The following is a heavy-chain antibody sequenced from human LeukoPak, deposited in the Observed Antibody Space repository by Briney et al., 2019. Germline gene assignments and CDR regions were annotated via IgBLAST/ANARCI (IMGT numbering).Heavy chain of an antibody. Sequence: SQTLSLTCAVSGGSISSGGYSWSWIRQPPGKGLEWIGYIYHSGSTYYNPSLKSRVTISVDRSKNQFSLKLSSVTAADTAVYYCARLYYDILTGYSIGFDYWGQGTLVTVSS. J-gene: IGHJ4*02. CDR3: ARLYYDILTGYSIGFDY. D-gene: IGHD3-9*01. CDR1: GGSISSGGYS. CDR2: IYHSGST. V-gene: IGHV4-30-2*01.